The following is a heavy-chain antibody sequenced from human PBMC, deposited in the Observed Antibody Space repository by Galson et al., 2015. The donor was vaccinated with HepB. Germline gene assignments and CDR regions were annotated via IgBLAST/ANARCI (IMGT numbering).Heavy chain of an antibody. Sequence: SVKVSCKASGYTFTDYYMHWVRQAPGQGLEWMGRIDPNNGDTNYAQKFQGRVTMTRDTSISTAYMEVSRLRSDDTAMYYCARESEVYTFGPFDSWAQGTRVTVSA. J-gene: IGHJ4*02. D-gene: IGHD5-18*01. CDR1: GYTFTDYY. CDR3: ARESEVYTFGPFDS. V-gene: IGHV1-2*06. CDR2: IDPNNGDT.